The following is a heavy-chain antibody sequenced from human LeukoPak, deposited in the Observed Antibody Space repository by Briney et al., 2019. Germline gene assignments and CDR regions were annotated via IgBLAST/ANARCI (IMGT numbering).Heavy chain of an antibody. Sequence: GGSLRLSCVASGFTFSTYGMSWVRQAPGKGLEWVSAISGSGAGTYCTDSVKGRFTISRDNAKNSLYLQMNSLRAEDTAVYYCARVGADCSGDRCYWTYDAFDIWGQGTMVTVSS. D-gene: IGHD2-15*01. CDR1: GFTFSTYG. J-gene: IGHJ3*02. V-gene: IGHV3-23*01. CDR3: ARVGADCSGDRCYWTYDAFDI. CDR2: ISGSGAGT.